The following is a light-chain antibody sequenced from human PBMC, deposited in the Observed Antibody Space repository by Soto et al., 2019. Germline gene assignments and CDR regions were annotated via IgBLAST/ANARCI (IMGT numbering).Light chain of an antibody. Sequence: EIVLTQSPGTLSLSPGERATLSCRASQSVFSNYLAGYHQKPGQAPRSLIYGASTRASGIPDRFSGSGSRTDFTLTISRLEPEDFAVYYCQQYGSSPAITFGGGTKVEIK. V-gene: IGKV3-20*01. CDR2: GAS. J-gene: IGKJ4*01. CDR1: QSVFSNY. CDR3: QQYGSSPAIT.